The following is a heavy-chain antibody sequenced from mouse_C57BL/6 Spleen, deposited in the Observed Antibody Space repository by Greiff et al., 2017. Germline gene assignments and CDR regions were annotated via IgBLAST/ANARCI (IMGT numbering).Heavy chain of an antibody. V-gene: IGHV1-69*01. CDR1: GYTFTSYW. CDR2: IDPSDSYT. Sequence: QVQLQQPGAELVMPGASVKLSCKASGYTFTSYWMHWVKQRPGQGLEWIGEIDPSDSYTNYNQKFKGKSTLTVDKSSSTAYMQLSSLTSEDSAVFYSARTTRVAHEGYIAVWGTETTVTASS. CDR3: ARTTRVAHEGYIAV. J-gene: IGHJ1*03. D-gene: IGHD1-1*01.